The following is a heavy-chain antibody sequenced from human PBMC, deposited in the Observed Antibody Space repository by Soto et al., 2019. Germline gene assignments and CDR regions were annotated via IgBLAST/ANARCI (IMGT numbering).Heavy chain of an antibody. CDR2: IKSYGIST. V-gene: IGHV3-74*03. Sequence: EVQLVESGGGLIQPGGSLRLSCEASGFTFSDYSMHWVRQAPGKGLVWVSRIKSYGISTKYADSVKGRFTISRDNAKNTLYLQMNSLRVEDTAVYYCARETASGTTNLDYWGQGTLVTVSS. CDR3: ARETASGTTNLDY. D-gene: IGHD1-7*01. CDR1: GFTFSDYS. J-gene: IGHJ4*02.